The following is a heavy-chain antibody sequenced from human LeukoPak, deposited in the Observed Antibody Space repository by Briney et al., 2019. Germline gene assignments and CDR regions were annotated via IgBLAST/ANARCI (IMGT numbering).Heavy chain of an antibody. V-gene: IGHV3-11*01. CDR2: ISSSGSTI. D-gene: IGHD5-24*01. Sequence: PSETLSLTCTVSGGSISSYYMSWIRQAPGKGLEWVSYISSSGSTIYYADSVKGRFTISRDNAKNSLYLQMNSLRAEDTAVYYCARDGGGYNLWGQGTLVTVSS. J-gene: IGHJ4*02. CDR3: ARDGGGYNL. CDR1: GGSISSYY.